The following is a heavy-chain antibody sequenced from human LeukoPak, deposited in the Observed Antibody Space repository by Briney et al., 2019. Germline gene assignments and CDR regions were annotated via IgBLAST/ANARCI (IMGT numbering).Heavy chain of an antibody. D-gene: IGHD6-19*01. CDR3: ASSGSGWFYYYYGMDV. V-gene: IGHV4-59*01. CDR2: IYYSGST. J-gene: IGHJ6*04. Sequence: SETLSLTCTDSGDSISSYYWSWIRQPPGKGLEWIGYIYYSGSTNYNPSLKSRVTISVDTSKNQFSLKLSSVTAADTAVYYCASSGSGWFYYYYGMDVWGKGTTVTVSS. CDR1: GDSISSYY.